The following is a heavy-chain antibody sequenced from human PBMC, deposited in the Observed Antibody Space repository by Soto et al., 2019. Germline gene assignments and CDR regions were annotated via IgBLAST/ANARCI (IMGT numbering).Heavy chain of an antibody. D-gene: IGHD1-1*01. V-gene: IGHV1-2*02. J-gene: IGHJ6*02. CDR3: ARDDYNWNDYYYYGMDV. Sequence: QVELVQSGAEVRKPGASVKVSCKASRNSFIDYYIHWVRQAPGQGLEWMGWIEYKSGGTKYAQGFQGQVTMTRDTSISTVHMELSRLKSDDTAVYYGARDDYNWNDYYYYGMDVWGQGTTVIVSS. CDR1: RNSFIDYY. CDR2: IEYKSGGT.